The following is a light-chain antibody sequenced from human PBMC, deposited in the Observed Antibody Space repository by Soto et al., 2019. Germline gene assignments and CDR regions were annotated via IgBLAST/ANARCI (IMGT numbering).Light chain of an antibody. CDR3: QQYGSSST. J-gene: IGKJ5*01. V-gene: IGKV3-20*01. CDR1: QSVSKY. Sequence: EIVLTQSPATLSLSPGARAPLSCRASQSVSKYLAWYQQKPGQAPRLLIYGASSRPTGIPDRFSGSGSGTDFTLTISRLEPEDFAVYYCQQYGSSSTFGQGTRLEIK. CDR2: GAS.